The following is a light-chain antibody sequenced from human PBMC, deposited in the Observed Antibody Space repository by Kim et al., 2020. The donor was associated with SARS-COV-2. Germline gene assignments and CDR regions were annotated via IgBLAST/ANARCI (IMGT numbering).Light chain of an antibody. CDR2: GVS. CDR3: CSYAGSYTLV. Sequence: GQSVTISCTGTSSDVGGYNYVSWYQQHPGKAPKLMIYGVSKRPSGVPDRFSGSKSGNTASLTVSGLQAEDEADYYCCSYAGSYTLVFGGGTQLTVL. V-gene: IGLV2-11*01. CDR1: SSDVGGYNY. J-gene: IGLJ2*01.